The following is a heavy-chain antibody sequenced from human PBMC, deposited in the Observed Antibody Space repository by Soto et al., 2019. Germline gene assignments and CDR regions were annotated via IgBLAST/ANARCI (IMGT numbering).Heavy chain of an antibody. Sequence: QVQVVQSGAEVKKPGASVKVSCKASGYTFTNYAMHWVRQAPGQRLEWMGWINPGNGNTKNSQKVQGRVTITRDTFASKAYMELSSLRSEDTAVYYCARGASSVTTFYFDLWGRGTLVTVSS. CDR1: GYTFTNYA. CDR3: ARGASSVTTFYFDL. J-gene: IGHJ2*01. CDR2: INPGNGNT. D-gene: IGHD4-17*01. V-gene: IGHV1-3*01.